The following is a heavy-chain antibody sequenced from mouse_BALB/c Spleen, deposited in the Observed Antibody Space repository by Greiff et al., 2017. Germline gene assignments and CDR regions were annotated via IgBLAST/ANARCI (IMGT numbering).Heavy chain of an antibody. CDR2: IDPANGNT. Sequence: VQLQQSGAELVKPGASVKLSCTASGFNIKDTYMHWVKQRPEQGLEWIGRIDPANGNTKYDPKFQGKATITADTSSNTAYLQLSSLTSEDTVVYYCASPYGYDVWFAYWGQGTLVTVSA. J-gene: IGHJ3*01. CDR3: ASPYGYDVWFAY. CDR1: GFNIKDTY. V-gene: IGHV14-3*02. D-gene: IGHD2-2*01.